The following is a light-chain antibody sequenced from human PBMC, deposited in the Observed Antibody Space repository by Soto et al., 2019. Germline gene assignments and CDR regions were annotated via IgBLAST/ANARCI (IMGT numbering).Light chain of an antibody. CDR1: QSISTW. CDR3: QQYKTYTT. V-gene: IGKV1-5*01. J-gene: IGKJ2*01. CDR2: DAS. Sequence: DIQMTQSPSTLSASVGDRVTITCRASQSISTWLVWYQQKPGKAPKVLIYDASSVQSGVPSRFSGHGSGTDFILTISSLQPDDSAIYSCQQYKTYTTFGQGAKLEIK.